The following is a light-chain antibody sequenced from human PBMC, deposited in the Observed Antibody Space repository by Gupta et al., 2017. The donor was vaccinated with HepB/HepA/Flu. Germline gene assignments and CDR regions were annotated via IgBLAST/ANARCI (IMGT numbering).Light chain of an antibody. Sequence: DIQMTQSPSSLSAFVGDRVTITCRASQIINSYLNWYQQKAGKAPKLLIYAASNVQSGVPPRFSGSGSGTDFTLTISSRQPEDFATYYCQQNDITPITFGGGTKVEIK. CDR2: AAS. V-gene: IGKV1-39*01. CDR1: QIINSY. CDR3: QQNDITPIT. J-gene: IGKJ4*01.